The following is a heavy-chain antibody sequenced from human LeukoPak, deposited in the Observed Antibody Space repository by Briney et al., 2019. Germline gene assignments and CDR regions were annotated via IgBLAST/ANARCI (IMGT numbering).Heavy chain of an antibody. J-gene: IGHJ5*02. D-gene: IGHD3-3*01. V-gene: IGHV4-31*03. CDR2: IYYSGST. Sequence: SETLSLTCTVSGGSISSSSYYWSWIRQHPGKGLEWIGYIYYSGSTYYNPSLKSRVTISVDTSKNQFSLKLSSVTAADTAVYYCAREFVEEGWFDPWGQGTLVTVSS. CDR1: GGSISSSSYY. CDR3: AREFVEEGWFDP.